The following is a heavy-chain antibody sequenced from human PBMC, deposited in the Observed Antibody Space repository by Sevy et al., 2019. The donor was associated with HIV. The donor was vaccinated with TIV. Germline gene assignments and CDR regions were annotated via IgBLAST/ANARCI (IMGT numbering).Heavy chain of an antibody. CDR1: GYTFTSHG. D-gene: IGHD3-10*01. V-gene: IGHV1-18*01. CDR2: ISTYNDDT. CDR3: ARDLPPLDYYGSASYYTSDY. J-gene: IGHJ4*02. Sequence: ASVKVSCKASGYTFTSHGISWVRQAPGQGLEWVGWISTYNDDTKYAQKVQGRVTMTTDTSTTTVFMELRSLRSDDTAIYYCARDLPPLDYYGSASYYTSDYWGQGTLVTVSS.